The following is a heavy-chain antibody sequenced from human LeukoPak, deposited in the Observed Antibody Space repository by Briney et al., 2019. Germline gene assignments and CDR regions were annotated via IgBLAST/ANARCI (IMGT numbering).Heavy chain of an antibody. CDR2: ISAYNGNT. V-gene: IGHV1-18*01. D-gene: IGHD6-13*01. CDR3: ARDRQRIAAAGTRWFDP. J-gene: IGHJ5*02. Sequence: ASEKVSCKASGYTFTSYGISWVRQAPGQGLEWMGWISAYNGNTNYAQKLQGRVTMTTDTSTSTAYMELRSLRSDDTAVYYCARDRQRIAAAGTRWFDPWGQGTLVTVSS. CDR1: GYTFTSYG.